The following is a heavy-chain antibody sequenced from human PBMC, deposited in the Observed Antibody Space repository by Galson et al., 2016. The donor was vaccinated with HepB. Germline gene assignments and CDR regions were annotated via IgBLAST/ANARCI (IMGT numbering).Heavy chain of an antibody. Sequence: SVKVSCKASGYTFTDYAVTWVRQAPGQGLEWMGWISAYNGNINYSQRFLGRVTLTTDTSTSTAYMELRSLRSDDTAVYYCARDSNTKLRPTTVKGDFDIWGQGTLVTVSS. CDR1: GYTFTDYA. CDR2: ISAYNGNI. CDR3: ARDSNTKLRPTTVKGDFDI. J-gene: IGHJ3*02. D-gene: IGHD4-17*01. V-gene: IGHV1-18*01.